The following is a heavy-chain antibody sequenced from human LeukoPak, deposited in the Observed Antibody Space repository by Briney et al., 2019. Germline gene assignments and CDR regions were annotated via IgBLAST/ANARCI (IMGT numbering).Heavy chain of an antibody. CDR2: IYPGDSDT. J-gene: IGHJ5*02. Sequence: GESLKISCKGSRYTFSSNSIAWVRQMPGKGLEWMGIIYPGDSDTRYSPSFQGQVTISVDKSISTDYLQWSSLKASDTDIYYCARGVTVPYELVSWGEGTLVSVSS. D-gene: IGHD4-17*01. CDR1: RYTFSSNS. CDR3: ARGVTVPYELVS. V-gene: IGHV5-51*01.